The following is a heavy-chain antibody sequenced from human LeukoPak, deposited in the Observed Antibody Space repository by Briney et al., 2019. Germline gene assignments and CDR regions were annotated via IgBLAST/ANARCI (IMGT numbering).Heavy chain of an antibody. CDR1: GGSINTSSYS. J-gene: IGHJ5*02. Sequence: SQTLSLTCAVSGGSINTSSYSWSWIRQPPGKGLEWIGYMYSRGSSYYNPSLKSRVSISVDTSKNQFSLKMSSVTAADTAVYYCARVVAVAATWFDPWGQGTLVTVSS. V-gene: IGHV4-30-4*07. D-gene: IGHD2-15*01. CDR2: MYSRGSS. CDR3: ARVVAVAATWFDP.